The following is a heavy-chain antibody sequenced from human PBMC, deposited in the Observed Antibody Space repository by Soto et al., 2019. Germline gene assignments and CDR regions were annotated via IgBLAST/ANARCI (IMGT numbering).Heavy chain of an antibody. CDR3: ARRSLRYFGWLSD. V-gene: IGHV1-8*01. Sequence: ASVKVSCPCSVYTFASYDINLVREATGQGLEWMGWMNPNSGNTGYSQKFQGRVTMTRNTSISTAYMELSSLRSEDTAVYYCARRSLRYFGWLSDWGQGTLVTVSS. J-gene: IGHJ4*02. CDR1: VYTFASYD. CDR2: MNPNSGNT. D-gene: IGHD3-9*01.